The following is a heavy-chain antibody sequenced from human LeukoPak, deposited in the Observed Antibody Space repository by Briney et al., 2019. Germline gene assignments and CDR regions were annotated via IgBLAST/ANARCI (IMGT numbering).Heavy chain of an antibody. CDR3: ASRKLGNDY. J-gene: IGHJ4*02. V-gene: IGHV4-59*02. D-gene: IGHD7-27*01. Sequence: SEALSLTCTISGGSVSDYYWSWIRQSPGKGLEWIGYIYHTGSTSYSPSLKSRVTISADTSQNQFSLKLSSVTAADTAVYYCASRKLGNDYWGQGTLVTVSS. CDR2: IYHTGST. CDR1: GGSVSDYY.